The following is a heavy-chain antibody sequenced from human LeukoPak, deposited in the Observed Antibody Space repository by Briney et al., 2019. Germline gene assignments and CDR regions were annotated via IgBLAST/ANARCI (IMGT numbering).Heavy chain of an antibody. J-gene: IGHJ4*02. Sequence: GGSLRLSCSASGFTFSSYAMHWVRQAPGKGLEYVSSISSNGGHTYYADSVKGRFTISRDNSKNTLYLQMSSLRAEDTAVYYCVKGFDTAMAYFDYWGQGTLVTVSS. CDR3: VKGFDTAMAYFDY. D-gene: IGHD5-18*01. CDR2: ISSNGGHT. V-gene: IGHV3-64D*09. CDR1: GFTFSSYA.